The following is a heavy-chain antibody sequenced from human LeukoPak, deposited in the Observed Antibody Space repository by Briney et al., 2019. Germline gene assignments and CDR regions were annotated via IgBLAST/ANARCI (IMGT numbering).Heavy chain of an antibody. D-gene: IGHD5-12*01. CDR2: ISYDGSNK. J-gene: IGHJ4*02. CDR1: GFTFSSYG. CDR3: AKGAYDYIEIAYFDY. Sequence: PGGSLRLSCAASGFTFSSYGMHWVRQAPGKGLEWVAVISYDGSNKYYADSVKGRFTISRDKSKNTLYLQMNSLRAEDTAVYYCAKGAYDYIEIAYFDYWGQGSLVTVSS. V-gene: IGHV3-30*18.